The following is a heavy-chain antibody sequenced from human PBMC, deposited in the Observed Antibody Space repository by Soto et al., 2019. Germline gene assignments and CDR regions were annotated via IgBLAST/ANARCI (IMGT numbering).Heavy chain of an antibody. D-gene: IGHD3-22*01. CDR1: GGSISSYY. CDR3: ARGALSYYYDSSGFDY. Sequence: SETLSLTCTVSGGSISSYYWSWIRQPPGKGLEWIGYIYYSGSTNYNPSLKSRVTISVDTSKNQFSLKLSSVTAADTAVYYCARGALSYYYDSSGFDYWGQGTLVTVSS. CDR2: IYYSGST. J-gene: IGHJ4*02. V-gene: IGHV4-59*08.